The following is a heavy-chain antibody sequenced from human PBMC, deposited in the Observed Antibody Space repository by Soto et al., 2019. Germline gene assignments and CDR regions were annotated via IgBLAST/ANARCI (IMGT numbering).Heavy chain of an antibody. J-gene: IGHJ4*02. Sequence: SETLSLTCTVSGGSMSSYYWSWIRQPPGKGLEWIGYIYYSGNTNYNPSLKSRVTISVDTSKNQFSLELSSVTAADTALYYCATASGYDYEPFDYWGQGTPVTVSS. V-gene: IGHV4-59*01. CDR3: ATASGYDYEPFDY. CDR1: GGSMSSYY. D-gene: IGHD5-12*01. CDR2: IYYSGNT.